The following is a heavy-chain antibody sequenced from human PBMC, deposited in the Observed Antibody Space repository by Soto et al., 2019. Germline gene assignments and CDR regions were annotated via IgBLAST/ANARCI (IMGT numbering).Heavy chain of an antibody. CDR1: GFTFSSYA. D-gene: IGHD2-15*01. CDR2: ISYDGSNK. CDR3: AQSTVVAANYYYYGMDV. J-gene: IGHJ6*02. Sequence: PGGSLRLSCAASGFTFSSYAMHWVRQAPGKGLEWVAVISYDGSNKYYADSVKGRFTISRDNSKNTLYLQMNSLRAEDTAVYYCAQSTVVAANYYYYGMDVWGQGTTVTVS. V-gene: IGHV3-30-3*01.